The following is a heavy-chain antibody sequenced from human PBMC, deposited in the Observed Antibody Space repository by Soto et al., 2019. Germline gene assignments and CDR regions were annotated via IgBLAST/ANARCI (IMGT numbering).Heavy chain of an antibody. CDR3: ARGSDVLARGATFFDS. J-gene: IGHJ4*02. D-gene: IGHD3-10*01. V-gene: IGHV4-31*03. CDR1: GGSISSGGYY. Sequence: SETLSLTCTVSGGSISSGGYYWSWIRQHPGKGLEWIGYIYYSGSTYYNPSLKSRVTISVDTSKNQFSLRLTSVTVEDTAIYYCARGSDVLARGATFFDSWGQGSLVTVSS. CDR2: IYYSGST.